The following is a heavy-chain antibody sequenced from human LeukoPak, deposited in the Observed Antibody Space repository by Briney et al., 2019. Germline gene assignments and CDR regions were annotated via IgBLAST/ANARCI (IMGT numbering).Heavy chain of an antibody. Sequence: ASVKVSCKASGYTFTGYYMHWVRQAPGQGLEWMGWINPNSGGANYAQKFQGRVTMTRDTSISTAYMELSRLRSDDTAVYYCARDEQYGGYDLDDYWGQGTLVTVSS. J-gene: IGHJ4*02. CDR3: ARDEQYGGYDLDDY. V-gene: IGHV1-2*02. CDR1: GYTFTGYY. CDR2: INPNSGGA. D-gene: IGHD5-12*01.